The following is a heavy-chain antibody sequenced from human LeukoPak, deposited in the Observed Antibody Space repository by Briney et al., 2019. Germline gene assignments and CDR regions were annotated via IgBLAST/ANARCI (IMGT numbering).Heavy chain of an antibody. CDR2: INPNSGGT. CDR1: GYTFTGYY. Sequence: ASVKVSCKASGYTFTGYYMHWVRQAPGQGLEWMGWINPNSGGTNYAQEFQGRVTMTRDTSISTAYMELSRLRSDDTAVYYCARTSGGFSSWYGSFDYWGQGTLVTVSS. D-gene: IGHD6-13*01. V-gene: IGHV1-2*02. J-gene: IGHJ4*02. CDR3: ARTSGGFSSWYGSFDY.